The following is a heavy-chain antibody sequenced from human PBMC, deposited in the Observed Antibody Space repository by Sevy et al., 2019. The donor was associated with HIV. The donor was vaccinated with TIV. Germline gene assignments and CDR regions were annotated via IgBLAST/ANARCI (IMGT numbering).Heavy chain of an antibody. CDR3: ARKSGGSGWYGWDYFDY. CDR2: ISGSGGST. D-gene: IGHD6-19*01. CDR1: GFTFSSYA. J-gene: IGHJ4*02. Sequence: GGSLRLSCAASGFTFSSYAMSWVRQAPGKGLEWVSAISGSGGSTYYANSVKGRFTISRDNSKNTPYLQMNSLRAEDTGVYYWARKSGGSGWYGWDYFDYWGQGTLVTVSS. V-gene: IGHV3-23*01.